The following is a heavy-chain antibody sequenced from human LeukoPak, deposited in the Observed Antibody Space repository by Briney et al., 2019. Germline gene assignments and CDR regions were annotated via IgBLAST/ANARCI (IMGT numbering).Heavy chain of an antibody. D-gene: IGHD4-17*01. V-gene: IGHV4-31*03. Sequence: NPSETLSLTCTVSGGSISSGGDYWSWIRQHPGKCLEWIGYIYYSGSTYYNPSLKSRVTISVDTSKNQFSLQLSSVTAADTAVYYCARGDDYGDHDDAFDIWGQGTMVTVSS. CDR1: GGSISSGGDY. J-gene: IGHJ3*02. CDR2: IYYSGST. CDR3: ARGDDYGDHDDAFDI.